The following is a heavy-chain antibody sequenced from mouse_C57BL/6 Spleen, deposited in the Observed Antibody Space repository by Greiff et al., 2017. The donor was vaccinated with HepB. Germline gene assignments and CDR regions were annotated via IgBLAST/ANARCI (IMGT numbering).Heavy chain of an antibody. V-gene: IGHV1-4*01. Sequence: VKLQESGAELARPGASVKMSCKASGYTFSSYTMHWVKQRPGQGLEWIGHINPSSGYTKYNQKFKDKATLTADKSSSTAYMQLSSLTSEDSAVYYCARDSSGFWFAYWGQGTLVTVSA. CDR3: ARDSSGFWFAY. D-gene: IGHD3-2*02. CDR2: INPSSGYT. CDR1: GYTFSSYT. J-gene: IGHJ3*01.